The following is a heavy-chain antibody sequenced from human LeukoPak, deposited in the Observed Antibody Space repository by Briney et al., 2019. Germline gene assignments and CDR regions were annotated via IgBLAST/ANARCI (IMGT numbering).Heavy chain of an antibody. CDR3: ARASFRNLQVGY. J-gene: IGHJ4*02. D-gene: IGHD6-6*01. CDR2: INPSGGST. CDR1: GYTFTSYY. V-gene: IGHV1-46*01. Sequence: ASVKASCKASGYTFTSYYMHWVRQAPGQGLEWMGIINPSGGSTSYAQKFQGRVTMTRDMSTSTVYMELSGLRSEDTAVYYCARASFRNLQVGYWGQGTLVTVSS.